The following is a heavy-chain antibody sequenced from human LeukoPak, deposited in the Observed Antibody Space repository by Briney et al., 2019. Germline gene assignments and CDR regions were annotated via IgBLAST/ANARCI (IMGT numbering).Heavy chain of an antibody. D-gene: IGHD4-17*01. CDR3: ARYYGDYGTHFDY. J-gene: IGHJ4*02. V-gene: IGHV3-48*03. CDR1: GFTFSSYE. Sequence: GESLRLSCAASGFTFSSYEMNWVRQTPGKGLEWVSYISSSGSTIYYADSVKGRFTISRDNAKNSLYLQMNSLRAEDTAVYYCARYYGDYGTHFDYWGQGTLVIVSS. CDR2: ISSSGSTI.